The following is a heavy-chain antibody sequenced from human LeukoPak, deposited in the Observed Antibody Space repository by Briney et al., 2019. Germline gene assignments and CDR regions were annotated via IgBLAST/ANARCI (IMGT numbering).Heavy chain of an antibody. D-gene: IGHD1-14*01. CDR1: GFTFGGYG. Sequence: PGRSLRLSCAGSGFTFGGYGMHWFRQTPGKGLEWVALIAYDGSRAFYADSVKGRFTISRDNSKNTMSVQMDDLRAEDTAVYFCTRYNNVLCDHGGQGTLVSVSS. J-gene: IGHJ4*02. V-gene: IGHV3-33*01. CDR3: TRYNNVLCDH. CDR2: IAYDGSRA.